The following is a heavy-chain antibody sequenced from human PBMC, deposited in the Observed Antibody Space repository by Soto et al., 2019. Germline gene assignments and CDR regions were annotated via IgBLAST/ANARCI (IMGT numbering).Heavy chain of an antibody. Sequence: LSETLSLTCTVSGGSISSGDYYWSWIRQPPGKGLEWIGYIYYSGSTYYNPSLKSRVTISVDTSKNQFSLKLSSVTAADTAVYYCARAVRYSSSSYGMDVWGQGTTVTVSS. CDR1: GGSISSGDYY. CDR2: IYYSGST. CDR3: ARAVRYSSSSYGMDV. D-gene: IGHD6-6*01. V-gene: IGHV4-30-4*01. J-gene: IGHJ6*02.